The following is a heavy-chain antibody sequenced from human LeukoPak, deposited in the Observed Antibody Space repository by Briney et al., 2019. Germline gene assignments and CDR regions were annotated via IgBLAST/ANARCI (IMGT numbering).Heavy chain of an antibody. Sequence: SVKVSCKASGATFSSYAISWVRQAPGQGLECMGRIIPILGIANYAHKFQGRVTITADKSTSTAYMELSSLRSEDTAVYYCARDRVDWNDGGGAFDIWGRGTMVTVSS. D-gene: IGHD1-1*01. CDR2: IIPILGIA. V-gene: IGHV1-69*04. J-gene: IGHJ3*02. CDR3: ARDRVDWNDGGGAFDI. CDR1: GATFSSYA.